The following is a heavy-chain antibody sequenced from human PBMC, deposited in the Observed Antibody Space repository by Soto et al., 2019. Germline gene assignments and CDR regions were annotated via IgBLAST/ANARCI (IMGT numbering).Heavy chain of an antibody. Sequence: QVQLVQSGAEVKRPGASVQVSCKASVYTFTSYYMHWVRQAPGPGLDWMAIINPTDGSSRYAQKFRGRVSVTRDTSTRIVYMDRSRLRSEDTDVYYCAREEASSSAFDYWGQGTLVTVSS. CDR2: INPTDGSS. V-gene: IGHV1-46*01. J-gene: IGHJ4*02. D-gene: IGHD6-6*01. CDR1: VYTFTSYY. CDR3: AREEASSSAFDY.